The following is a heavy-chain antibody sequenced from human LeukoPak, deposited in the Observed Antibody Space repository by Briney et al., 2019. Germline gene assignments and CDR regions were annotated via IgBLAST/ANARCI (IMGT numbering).Heavy chain of an antibody. CDR3: AKVDGGIAAAGTPDY. CDR2: ISGSGGST. CDR1: GFTFSSYA. D-gene: IGHD6-13*01. J-gene: IGHJ4*02. V-gene: IGHV3-23*01. Sequence: GGSLRLSCAVSGFTFSSYAMNWVRQAPGKGLEWVSSISGSGGSTYYVDSVKGRFTISRDNSKNTLYLQMHSLRAEDTAVYYCAKVDGGIAAAGTPDYWGQGTLVTVSS.